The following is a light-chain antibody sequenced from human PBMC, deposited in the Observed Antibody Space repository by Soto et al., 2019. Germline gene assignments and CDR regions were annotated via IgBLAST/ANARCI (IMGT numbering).Light chain of an antibody. J-gene: IGKJ1*01. CDR2: GAT. V-gene: IGKV3-15*01. Sequence: EIVLTQSPATLSLSPGERATLSCRASQSVYSSYLAWYQQKPGQAPRLLIHGATTRATGIPARFSGSGSGTEFTLTISSLQSEDFAVYYCQQYNNWPRTFGQGTKVDIK. CDR1: QSVYSSY. CDR3: QQYNNWPRT.